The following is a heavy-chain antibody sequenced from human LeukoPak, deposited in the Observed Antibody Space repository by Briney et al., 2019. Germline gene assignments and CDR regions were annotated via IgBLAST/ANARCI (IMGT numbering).Heavy chain of an antibody. CDR2: IHYTGST. Sequence: SETLSLTCSVSGGFINSYYWGWIRQPPGKGLEWIGYIHYTGSTSYSPSLKSRVTISVDTSKNHFSLKLTSVSAADTAVYYCASAPRFSGWKNFFDYWGQGTLVTVSS. D-gene: IGHD6-19*01. J-gene: IGHJ4*02. CDR1: GGFINSYY. V-gene: IGHV4-59*01. CDR3: ASAPRFSGWKNFFDY.